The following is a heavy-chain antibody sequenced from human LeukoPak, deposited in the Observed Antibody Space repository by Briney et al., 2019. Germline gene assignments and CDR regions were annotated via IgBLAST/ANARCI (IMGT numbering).Heavy chain of an antibody. Sequence: GASVKVSCKASGGTFSTYAINWVRQAPGQGLEWVGGIVPIVGRPIYAQRFRGRVTITTDESTSTAYMELSSLRSEDTAVYYCARARGGSGYYRFDYWGQGALVTVSS. V-gene: IGHV1-69*05. CDR2: IVPIVGRP. CDR1: GGTFSTYA. J-gene: IGHJ4*02. D-gene: IGHD3-3*01. CDR3: ARARGGSGYYRFDY.